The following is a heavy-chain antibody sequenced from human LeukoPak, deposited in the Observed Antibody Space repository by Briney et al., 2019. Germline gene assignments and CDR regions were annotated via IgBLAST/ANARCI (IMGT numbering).Heavy chain of an antibody. Sequence: ASVKVSCKASGGTFSSYAISWVRQAPGQGLEWMGGIIPIFGTANYAQKFQGRVTITTDESTSTAYMELSSLRSEDTAVYYCAAQREGSIAARRGGSYYFDYWGQGTLVTASS. CDR2: IIPIFGTA. J-gene: IGHJ4*02. CDR3: AAQREGSIAARRGGSYYFDY. V-gene: IGHV1-69*05. CDR1: GGTFSSYA. D-gene: IGHD6-6*01.